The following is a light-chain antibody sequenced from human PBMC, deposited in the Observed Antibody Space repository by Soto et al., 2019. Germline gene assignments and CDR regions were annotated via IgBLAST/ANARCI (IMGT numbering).Light chain of an antibody. Sequence: DIQMTQSAFFLSASVGDRVTITCRASQGISNFLAWYQQKPGKVPKLLIYAASTLQSGVPSRFSGSGSGTDFTLTINNLQPEDFATYYCQKYNSAPYTFGQGTKLEIK. CDR1: QGISNF. J-gene: IGKJ2*01. V-gene: IGKV1-27*01. CDR3: QKYNSAPYT. CDR2: AAS.